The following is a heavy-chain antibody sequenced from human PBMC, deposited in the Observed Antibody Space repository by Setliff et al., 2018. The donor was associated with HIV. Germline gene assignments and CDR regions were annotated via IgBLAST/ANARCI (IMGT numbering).Heavy chain of an antibody. J-gene: IGHJ4*02. Sequence: SETLSLTCAVSGYSITSGYSWGWIRQSLGKGLEWIGNAYHSGSTYYNPSLKSRVTISVDTSKNQFSLKLSSVTAADTAVYYCAREAYGSGSYPSFGLDYWGQGTLVTVSS. CDR3: AREAYGSGSYPSFGLDY. D-gene: IGHD3-10*01. V-gene: IGHV4-38-2*01. CDR2: AYHSGST. CDR1: GYSITSGYS.